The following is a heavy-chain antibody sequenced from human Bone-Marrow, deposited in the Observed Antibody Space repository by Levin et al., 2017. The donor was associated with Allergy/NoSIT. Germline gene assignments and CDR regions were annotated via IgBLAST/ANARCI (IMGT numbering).Heavy chain of an antibody. CDR1: GFTFSDYY. V-gene: IGHV3-11*05. D-gene: IGHD2-21*01. Sequence: MSGGSLRLSCAASGFTFSDYYMHWIRQAPGKGLEWLSYISDNSVYTDYADSVKGRFTISRDNAKNSLHLEMKSLRAEDTALYYCAREYCRGVNCYSDRAYDIWGQGTMVTVSS. CDR3: AREYCRGVNCYSDRAYDI. J-gene: IGHJ3*02. CDR2: ISDNSVYT.